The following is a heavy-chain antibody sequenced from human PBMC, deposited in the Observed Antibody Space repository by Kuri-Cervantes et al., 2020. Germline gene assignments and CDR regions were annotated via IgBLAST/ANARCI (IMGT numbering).Heavy chain of an antibody. Sequence: GGSLRLSCAASGFTFSDYYMTWIRQAPGKGLEWISYISSSGYTMYYAASVKGRFTISRDNSKNTLYVQMNSLRVEDTAVYYCVRTKGTQNYMDVWGKGTTVTVSS. J-gene: IGHJ6*03. CDR3: VRTKGTQNYMDV. V-gene: IGHV3-11*01. CDR1: GFTFSDYY. CDR2: ISSSGYTM.